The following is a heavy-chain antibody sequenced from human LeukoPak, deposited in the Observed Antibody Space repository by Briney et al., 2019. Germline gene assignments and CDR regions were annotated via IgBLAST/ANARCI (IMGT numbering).Heavy chain of an antibody. Sequence: SETLSLTCTVSGGSISSYYWSWIRQPPGKGLEWIGYIYYSGSTNYNPSLKSRVTISLDTSKNQFSLKLTSVTAADTAVYYCARVYQSAEYYFDYWGQGNLVSVSS. CDR3: ARVYQSAEYYFDY. J-gene: IGHJ4*02. D-gene: IGHD2-2*01. CDR2: IYYSGST. V-gene: IGHV4-59*01. CDR1: GGSISSYY.